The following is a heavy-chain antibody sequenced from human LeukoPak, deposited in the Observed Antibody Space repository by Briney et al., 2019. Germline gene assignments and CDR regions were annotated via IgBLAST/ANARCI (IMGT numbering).Heavy chain of an antibody. CDR3: ARVTTVTEGAFDI. D-gene: IGHD4-17*01. CDR2: IYNSGYT. CDR1: GASISPYY. Sequence: SETLPLTCTVSGASISPYYWSWIRQPAGKGLEWIGRIYNSGYTNYNPSLKSRVTISVDTSKNQFSLKLSSVTAADTAGYYCARVTTVTEGAFDIWGQGTMVTVSS. J-gene: IGHJ3*02. V-gene: IGHV4-4*07.